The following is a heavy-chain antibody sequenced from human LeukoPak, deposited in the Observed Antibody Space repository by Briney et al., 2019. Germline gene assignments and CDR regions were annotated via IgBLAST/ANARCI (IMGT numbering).Heavy chain of an antibody. V-gene: IGHV3-23*01. Sequence: GGSLRLSCAASGFTVSAYAMARVRQAPGKGLEWVSTIYDDNTYYADSVKGRFAISTDNSKNTLYLQMNSLRVEDTAVYFCAARKVRGVWFYLDYWGQGTLVTVSS. D-gene: IGHD3-10*01. CDR2: IYDDNT. CDR3: AARKVRGVWFYLDY. CDR1: GFTVSAYA. J-gene: IGHJ4*02.